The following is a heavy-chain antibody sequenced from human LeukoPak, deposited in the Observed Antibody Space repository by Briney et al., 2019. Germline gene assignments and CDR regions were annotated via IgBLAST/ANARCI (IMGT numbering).Heavy chain of an antibody. V-gene: IGHV3-30-3*01. J-gene: IGHJ4*02. Sequence: PGGSLRLSCAASGFTFSSYAMHWVRQAPGKGLEWVAVISYDGSNKYYADSVKGRFTISRDNSKNTLYLQMNSLRADDTAVYYCAKGPLIEVAGTTWDYWGQGTLVTVSS. CDR2: ISYDGSNK. CDR3: AKGPLIEVAGTTWDY. CDR1: GFTFSSYA. D-gene: IGHD6-19*01.